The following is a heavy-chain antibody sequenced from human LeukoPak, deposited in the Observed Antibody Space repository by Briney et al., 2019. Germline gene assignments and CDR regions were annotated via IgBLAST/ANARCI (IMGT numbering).Heavy chain of an antibody. J-gene: IGHJ5*02. Sequence: ASVKVSCKTSGHTFNKYSITWVRQAPGQGLEWMGWISVYNDNTNYAQSLQGRVTMTTDTSTSTAYMELRSLRSDDTAVYCCARGKSVTTLLNWFDPWGQGTLVIVSS. CDR1: GHTFNKYS. V-gene: IGHV1-18*01. D-gene: IGHD4-17*01. CDR3: ARGKSVTTLLNWFDP. CDR2: ISVYNDNT.